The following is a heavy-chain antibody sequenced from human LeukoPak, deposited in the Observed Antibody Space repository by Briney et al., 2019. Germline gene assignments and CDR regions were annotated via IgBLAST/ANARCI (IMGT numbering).Heavy chain of an antibody. J-gene: IGHJ4*02. CDR3: ARVGGTLVYFDY. V-gene: IGHV4-31*03. CDR2: IYYSGST. CDR1: GVSISSGGYY. Sequence: SQTLSLTCTVSGVSISSGGYYWSWIRQHPGQGLEWIGYIYYSGSTYYNPSLKSRVTISVDTSMNQFSLKLSSVTAADTAVYYCARVGGTLVYFDYWGQGTLVTVSS. D-gene: IGHD4-23*01.